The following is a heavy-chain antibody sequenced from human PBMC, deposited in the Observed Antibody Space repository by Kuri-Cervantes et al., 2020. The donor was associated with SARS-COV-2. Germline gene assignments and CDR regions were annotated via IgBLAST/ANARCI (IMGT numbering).Heavy chain of an antibody. D-gene: IGHD3-22*01. J-gene: IGHJ4*02. CDR1: GGSISSGGYF. CDR3: ASIDSSGYYADY. Sequence: SETLSLTCAVSGGSISSGGYFWSWIRQPPGKGLEWIGYIYHSGSTYYNPSLKSRVTISVDRSKNQFSLKLRSVTAADTAVYYCASIDSSGYYADYWGQGTLVTVSS. V-gene: IGHV4-30-2*01. CDR2: IYHSGST.